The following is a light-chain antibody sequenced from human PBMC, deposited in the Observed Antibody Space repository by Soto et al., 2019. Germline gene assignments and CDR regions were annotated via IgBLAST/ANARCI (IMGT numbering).Light chain of an antibody. CDR2: DAF. Sequence: DIQITQSPSSLSASVVDRITITCQASQDIGNYLNWYQQKPGKAPKLLIYDAFTLESGVPSRFSGSGSGTAFTFTISSLQPEDFATYYCQKYDNVPITFGQGTRLEIK. CDR1: QDIGNY. V-gene: IGKV1-33*01. CDR3: QKYDNVPIT. J-gene: IGKJ5*01.